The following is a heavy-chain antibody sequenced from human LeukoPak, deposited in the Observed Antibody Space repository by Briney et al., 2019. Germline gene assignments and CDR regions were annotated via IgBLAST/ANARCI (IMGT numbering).Heavy chain of an antibody. Sequence: PGGSLRLSCAASGFTFSSYGMHWVRQAPGKGLEWEAVIWYDGSNKYYADSVKGRFTISRDNSKNTLYLQMNSLRAEDTAVYYCARDQRVGATTGYYYGMDVWGQGTTVTVSS. D-gene: IGHD1-26*01. V-gene: IGHV3-33*01. CDR2: IWYDGSNK. CDR3: ARDQRVGATTGYYYGMDV. J-gene: IGHJ6*02. CDR1: GFTFSSYG.